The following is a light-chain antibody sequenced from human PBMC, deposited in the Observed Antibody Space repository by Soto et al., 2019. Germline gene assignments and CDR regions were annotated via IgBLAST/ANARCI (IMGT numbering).Light chain of an antibody. V-gene: IGKV3-20*01. J-gene: IGKJ5*01. CDR2: GAS. CDR1: QSVNSA. CDR3: QQYGSSGT. Sequence: EMVMRQSPATLSVSPGERATLSCRASQSVNSALAWYQQKPGQAPRLLIYGASNRATGIPDRFSGSGSGTDFTLTISRLEPEDFAVYYCQQYGSSGTFGQGTRLEIK.